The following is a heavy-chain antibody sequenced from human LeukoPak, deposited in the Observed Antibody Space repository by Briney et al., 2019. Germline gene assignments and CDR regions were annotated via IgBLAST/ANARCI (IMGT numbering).Heavy chain of an antibody. CDR3: ARDVSMVRGVIMGADP. Sequence: SETLSLTCAVSGGSISSSNWWSWVRQPPGKGLEWIGEIYHSGSTNYNPSLKSRVTISVDKSKNQFSLKLSSVTAADTAVYYCARDVSMVRGVIMGADPWGQGTLVTVSS. CDR2: IYHSGST. J-gene: IGHJ5*02. V-gene: IGHV4-4*02. D-gene: IGHD3-10*01. CDR1: GGSISSSNW.